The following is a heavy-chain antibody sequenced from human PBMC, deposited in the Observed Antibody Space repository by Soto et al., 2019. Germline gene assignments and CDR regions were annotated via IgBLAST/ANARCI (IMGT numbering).Heavy chain of an antibody. D-gene: IGHD3-3*01. J-gene: IGHJ3*02. CDR3: ARALIRPGLYEFWRGYHNDAFDI. Sequence: SETLSLTCAVSGGSISSGGYSWSWIRQPPGKGLEWIGYIYHSGSTYYNPSLKSRVTISVDRSKNQFSLKLSSVTAAYTAVYYCARALIRPGLYEFWRGYHNDAFDIWGQGTMVTVSS. CDR1: GGSISSGGYS. V-gene: IGHV4-30-2*01. CDR2: IYHSGST.